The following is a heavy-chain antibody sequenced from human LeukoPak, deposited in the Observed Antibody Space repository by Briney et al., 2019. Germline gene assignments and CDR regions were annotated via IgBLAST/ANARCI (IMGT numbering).Heavy chain of an antibody. V-gene: IGHV4-59*08. CDR3: ARHGGNRQQLVRAFDI. CDR1: GVSISSYS. J-gene: IGHJ3*02. Sequence: SETLSLTCSVSGVSISSYSWSWIRQPPGQGLEWIGYIYYSRSTNYNPSLKIRVTISIDTSKIQFSLKVNSVTAADTAVYYCARHGGNRQQLVRAFDIWGQGTMVTVSS. CDR2: IYYSRST. D-gene: IGHD6-13*01.